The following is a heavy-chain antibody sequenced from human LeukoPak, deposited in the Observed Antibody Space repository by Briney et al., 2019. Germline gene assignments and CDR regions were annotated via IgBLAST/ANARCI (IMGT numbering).Heavy chain of an antibody. J-gene: IGHJ4*02. Sequence: SETLSLTCAVYGGSFSGYYWSWIRQPPGKGLEWIGEINHSGSTNYNPSLKSRVTISVDTSKNQFSLKLSSVTAADTAVYYCARARGSHHYWGQGTLVTVSS. D-gene: IGHD3-16*01. CDR2: INHSGST. CDR3: ARARGSHHY. CDR1: GGSFSGYY. V-gene: IGHV4-34*01.